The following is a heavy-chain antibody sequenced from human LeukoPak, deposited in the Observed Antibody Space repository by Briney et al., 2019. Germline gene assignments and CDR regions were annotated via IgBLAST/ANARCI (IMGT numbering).Heavy chain of an antibody. V-gene: IGHV3-23*01. D-gene: IGHD5-18*01. J-gene: IGHJ4*02. CDR3: AKAPKYSYASDY. CDR1: GFTVSSNY. Sequence: PGGSLRLSCAASGFTVSSNYMSWVRQAPGKGLEWVSAISGSGGSTYYADSVKGRFTISRDNSKNTLYLQMNSLRAEDTAVYYCAKAPKYSYASDYWGQGTLVTVSS. CDR2: ISGSGGST.